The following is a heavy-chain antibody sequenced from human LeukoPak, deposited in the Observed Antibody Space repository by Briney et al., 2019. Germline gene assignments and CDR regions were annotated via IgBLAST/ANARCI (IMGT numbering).Heavy chain of an antibody. V-gene: IGHV3-74*01. J-gene: IGHJ4*02. CDR3: TRSVFPYYFDC. D-gene: IGHD3-10*02. CDR1: GFTFSNYW. Sequence: GGSLRLSCVASGFTFSNYWIHWVRQAPGKWLVWVSRTNNDGSSTTYADFVKGRFTSSRDNAKNTLYLQMDSLRAEDTAVYYCTRSVFPYYFDCWGQGTLVTVSS. CDR2: TNNDGSST.